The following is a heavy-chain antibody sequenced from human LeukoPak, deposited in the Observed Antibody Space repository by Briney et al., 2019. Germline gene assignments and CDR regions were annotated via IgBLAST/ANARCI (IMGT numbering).Heavy chain of an antibody. J-gene: IGHJ4*02. V-gene: IGHV4-61*01. CDR2: IYYSGST. CDR3: AREGVGYNEYYFDY. Sequence: PSETLSLTCTVSGGSISSSSYYWSWIRQPPGKGLEWIGYIYYSGSTNYNPSLKSRVTISVDTSKNQFSLKLSSVTAADTAVYYCAREGVGYNEYYFDYWGQGTLVTVSS. CDR1: GGSISSSSYY. D-gene: IGHD5-24*01.